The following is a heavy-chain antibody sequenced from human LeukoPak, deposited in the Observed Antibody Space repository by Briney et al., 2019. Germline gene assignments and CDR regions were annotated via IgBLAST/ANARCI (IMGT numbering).Heavy chain of an antibody. CDR1: GGSISSYY. J-gene: IGHJ4*02. D-gene: IGHD4-23*01. Sequence: SETLSLTCTVSGGSISSYYWSWIRQPPGKGLEWIGYIYYSGSTNYNPSLKSRVTISVDTSKNQFSPKLSSVTAADTAVYYCARALYGGNSFDYWGQGTLVTVSS. V-gene: IGHV4-59*01. CDR2: IYYSGST. CDR3: ARALYGGNSFDY.